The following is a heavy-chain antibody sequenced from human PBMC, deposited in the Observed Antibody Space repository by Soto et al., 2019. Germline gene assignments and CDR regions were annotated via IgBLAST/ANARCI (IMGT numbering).Heavy chain of an antibody. CDR2: IKQDGSEK. Sequence: EVQLVESGGGLVQPGGSLRLSCAASGFTFSSSWMSWVRQAPGKGLEWVANIKQDGSEKYYVDSVKGRFTISRDNAKNSLYLQMNSLRAEDTAVYYCASDYYYYYGMDVWGQGTTVTVSS. CDR3: ASDYYYYYGMDV. V-gene: IGHV3-7*01. CDR1: GFTFSSSW. J-gene: IGHJ6*02.